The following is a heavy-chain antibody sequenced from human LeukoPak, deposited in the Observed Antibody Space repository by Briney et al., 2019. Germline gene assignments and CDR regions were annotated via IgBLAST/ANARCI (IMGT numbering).Heavy chain of an antibody. CDR3: GYGSEAIVD. V-gene: IGHV4-4*07. CDR1: GGSISPYY. D-gene: IGHD2-21*01. Sequence: SETLSLTCTVSGGSISPYYWNWIRQPAGKGLEWIGRLYVSGSTDYNPSLKSRVSISGDTSKNQFSLKLSSVTAADTAVYYCGYGSEAIVDWGQGTLVTVSS. J-gene: IGHJ4*02. CDR2: LYVSGST.